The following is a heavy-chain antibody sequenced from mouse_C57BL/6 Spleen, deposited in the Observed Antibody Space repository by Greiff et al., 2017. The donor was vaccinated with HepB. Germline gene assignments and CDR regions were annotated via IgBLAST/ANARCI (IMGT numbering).Heavy chain of an antibody. V-gene: IGHV3-6*01. CDR3: ARPDDYYAMDY. CDR2: ISYDGSN. J-gene: IGHJ4*01. CDR1: GYSITSGYY. Sequence: VQLQQSGPGLVKPSQSLSLTCSVTGYSITSGYYWNWIRQFPGNKLEWMGYISYDGSNNYNPSLKNRISITRDTSKNQFFLKLNSVTTEDTATYYCARPDDYYAMDYWGQGTSVTVSS.